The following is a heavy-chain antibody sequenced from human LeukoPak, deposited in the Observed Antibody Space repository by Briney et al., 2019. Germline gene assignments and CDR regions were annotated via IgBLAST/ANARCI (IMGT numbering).Heavy chain of an antibody. CDR1: GASISSDY. CDR2: VYTSEST. Sequence: SETLSLTCTVSGASISSDYWSWIRQPAGKGLEWIGRVYTSESTNYNPSLESRVTMSVDTSRNQLFLKLSSVTAADTAVYYCARGLLWFGELYAFDIWGQGTVVTVSS. J-gene: IGHJ3*02. D-gene: IGHD3-10*01. CDR3: ARGLLWFGELYAFDI. V-gene: IGHV4-4*07.